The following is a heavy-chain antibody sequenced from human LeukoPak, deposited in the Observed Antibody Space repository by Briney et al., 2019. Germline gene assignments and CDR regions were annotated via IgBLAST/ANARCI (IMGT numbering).Heavy chain of an antibody. J-gene: IGHJ4*02. D-gene: IGHD5-12*01. CDR3: ATGLPGDYDYNCFDS. CDR2: IYTRGST. V-gene: IGHV4-61*02. CDR1: GASISSGIYY. Sequence: SETLSLTCSFSGASISSGIYYWNWIRQPAGKGLEWIGRIYTRGSTNYNPSLKSRVTISVDTSKNQFSLKLSSVTAADTAVYYCATGLPGDYDYNCFDSWGQGTLVTVSS.